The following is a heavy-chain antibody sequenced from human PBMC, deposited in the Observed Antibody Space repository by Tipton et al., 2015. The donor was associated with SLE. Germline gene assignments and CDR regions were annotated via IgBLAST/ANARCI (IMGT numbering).Heavy chain of an antibody. CDR1: GGSFSSGSYS. Sequence: TLSLTCTVSGGSFSSGSYSWSWIRQPPGKGLEWIGYIYYSGSTNYNPSLKSRVTISVDTSKNQFSLKLSSVAAADTAVYYCARDWPMIGGAYVDYRGQGTLVTVSS. CDR3: ARDWPMIGGAYVDY. CDR2: IYYSGST. V-gene: IGHV4-61*01. D-gene: IGHD3-16*01. J-gene: IGHJ4*02.